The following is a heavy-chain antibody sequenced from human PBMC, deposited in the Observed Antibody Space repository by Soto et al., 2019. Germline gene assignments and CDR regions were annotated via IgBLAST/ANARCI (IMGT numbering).Heavy chain of an antibody. CDR3: ARQIYDSDTGPNFQYYFDS. J-gene: IGHJ4*02. Sequence: GESLKISCKGSGYSLAGYWITWVRQKPGKGLEWMGRIDPSDSQTYYSPSFRGHVTISVTKSITTVFLQWSSLRASDTAMYYCARQIYDSDTGPNFQYYFDSWGKGTPVTVS. CDR1: GYSLAGYW. V-gene: IGHV5-10-1*01. CDR2: IDPSDSQT. D-gene: IGHD3-22*01.